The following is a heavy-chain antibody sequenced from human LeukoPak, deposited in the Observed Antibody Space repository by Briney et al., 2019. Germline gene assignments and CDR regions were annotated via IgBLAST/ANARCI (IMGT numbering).Heavy chain of an antibody. D-gene: IGHD3-10*01. J-gene: IGHJ3*01. CDR1: EFTFSSYA. CDR3: AKDSYVSGRPLHTFDV. V-gene: IGHV3-23*01. CDR2: INVSGGST. Sequence: GGSLRLSCAASEFTFSSYAMQWVRQAPGKGLEWVSGINVSGGSTWYADSVKGRFTISRDSSQNTLFLQMNSLRVEDTAIYYCAKDSYVSGRPLHTFDVWGQGTMVTVSS.